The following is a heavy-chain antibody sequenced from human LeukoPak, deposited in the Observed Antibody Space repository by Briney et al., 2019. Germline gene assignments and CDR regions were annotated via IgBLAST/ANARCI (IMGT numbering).Heavy chain of an antibody. CDR2: INPNSGGT. D-gene: IGHD1-26*01. Sequence: AASVKVSCKASGYTFTGYYMHWVRQAPGQGLEWMGWINPNSGGTNYAQKFQGRVTMTRDTSISTAYMELSRLRSDDTAVYYCAREARYSGSYFFNYWGQGTLVTVSS. J-gene: IGHJ4*02. CDR3: AREARYSGSYFFNY. CDR1: GYTFTGYY. V-gene: IGHV1-2*02.